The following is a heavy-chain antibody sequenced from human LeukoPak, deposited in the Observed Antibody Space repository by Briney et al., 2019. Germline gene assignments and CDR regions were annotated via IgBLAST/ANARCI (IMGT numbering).Heavy chain of an antibody. Sequence: ASVTVSCKASGYTFTDYYMHWVRQAPGQGLEWMGWINPNNGGTDYAQKFQGRVTMARDTSISTAYMELCRLRSDDTVVYYCARPLVRGVIFDGLDVWGQGTTVTVSS. V-gene: IGHV1-2*02. J-gene: IGHJ6*02. CDR1: GYTFTDYY. CDR3: ARPLVRGVIFDGLDV. D-gene: IGHD3-10*01. CDR2: INPNNGGT.